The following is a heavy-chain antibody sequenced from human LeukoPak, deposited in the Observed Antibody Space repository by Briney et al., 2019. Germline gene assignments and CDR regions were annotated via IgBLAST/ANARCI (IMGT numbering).Heavy chain of an antibody. V-gene: IGHV3-66*01. CDR3: ARGGIAARPSDS. D-gene: IGHD6-6*01. CDR2: VYSGGET. J-gene: IGHJ4*02. Sequence: GGSLRLSCAASGFTVSSDYITWVRQAPGGGLEWVSVVYSGGETYYAESVKGRFTVSRDNSKNTMYLQMNSLRAEDTAVNFCARGGIAARPSDSWGQGTLVTVSS. CDR1: GFTVSSDY.